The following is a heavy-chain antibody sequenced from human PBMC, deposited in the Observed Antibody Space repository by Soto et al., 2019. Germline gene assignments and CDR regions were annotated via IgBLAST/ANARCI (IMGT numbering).Heavy chain of an antibody. Sequence: ASVKVSCKASGYTLTGFYMHWGGQAPGQGLEWMGWINPNSGGTNYAQKFQGWVTMTRDTSISTAYMELSRLRSDDTAVYYCARELAVAGPGWFDPWGQGTLVTVSS. V-gene: IGHV1-2*04. J-gene: IGHJ5*02. CDR1: GYTLTGFY. D-gene: IGHD6-19*01. CDR2: INPNSGGT. CDR3: ARELAVAGPGWFDP.